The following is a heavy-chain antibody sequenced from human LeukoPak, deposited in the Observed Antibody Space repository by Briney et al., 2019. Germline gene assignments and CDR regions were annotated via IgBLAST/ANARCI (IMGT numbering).Heavy chain of an antibody. V-gene: IGHV4-59*01. CDR3: ARDPSTSMGYYYFDY. J-gene: IGHJ4*02. D-gene: IGHD1-1*01. CDR1: GGSISSYY. Sequence: SETLSLTCTVSGGSISSYYWSWIRQPPGKGLEWIGYIYYSGSTNYNPSLKSRVTISVDTSKNQFSLKLSSVTAADTAVYYCARDPSTSMGYYYFDYWGQGTLVTVSS. CDR2: IYYSGST.